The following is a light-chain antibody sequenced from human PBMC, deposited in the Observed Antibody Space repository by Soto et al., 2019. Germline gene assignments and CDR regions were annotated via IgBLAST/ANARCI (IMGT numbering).Light chain of an antibody. V-gene: IGKV1-39*01. CDR3: QQFYYYPHT. CDR1: HTIATY. Sequence: EIQMTQSPAALSASVGESVTLTCRASHTIATYLNWYQQKAGKVPEVLIYGTSTLQPGVPSRFTGSGYWTDFTLTINNVQPEDFATYSCQQFYYYPHTFGQGTKLEVK. CDR2: GTS. J-gene: IGKJ2*01.